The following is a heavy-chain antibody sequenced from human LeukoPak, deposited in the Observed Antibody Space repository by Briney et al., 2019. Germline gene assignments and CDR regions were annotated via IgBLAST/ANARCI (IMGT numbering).Heavy chain of an antibody. CDR3: VREGLERRTNFDY. J-gene: IGHJ4*02. V-gene: IGHV3-64D*06. Sequence: RGSLRLSYSASGFTFTSHVMHWVRQAPGKGLQYYAGSVKGRFTISRDSSKNTVYLQMNSLTAEDTAVYYCVREGLERRTNFDYWGQGTLVSVSS. CDR1: GFTFTSHV. D-gene: IGHD1-1*01.